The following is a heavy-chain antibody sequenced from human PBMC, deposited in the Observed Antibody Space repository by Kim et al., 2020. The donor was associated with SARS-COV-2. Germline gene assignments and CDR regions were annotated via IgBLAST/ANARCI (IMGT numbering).Heavy chain of an antibody. D-gene: IGHD4-17*01. V-gene: IGHV4-59*11. CDR2: IYYTGTT. J-gene: IGHJ4*01. CDR3: AREAPTARGSYGDYPGDF. Sequence: SETLSLTCSVSGGSMRSLYWSWIRQSPGKGLEWIASIYYTGTTNYNPSLKSRVTISVDTSKNQVSLNLRSVTAADAAVYYCAREAPTARGSYGDYPGDF. CDR1: GGSMRSLY.